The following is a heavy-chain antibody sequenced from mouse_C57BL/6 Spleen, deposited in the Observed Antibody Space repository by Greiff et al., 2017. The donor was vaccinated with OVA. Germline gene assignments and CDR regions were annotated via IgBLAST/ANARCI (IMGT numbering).Heavy chain of an antibody. CDR1: GYSITSGYY. V-gene: IGHV3-6*01. D-gene: IGHD2-3*01. Sequence: EVQLQQSGPGLVKPSQSLSLTCSVTGYSITSGYYWNWIRQFPGNKLEWMGYISYDGSNNYNPSLKNRISITRDTSKNQFFLKLNSVTTEDTATYYCARDHDGYYFFAYWGQGTLVTVSA. J-gene: IGHJ3*01. CDR3: ARDHDGYYFFAY. CDR2: ISYDGSN.